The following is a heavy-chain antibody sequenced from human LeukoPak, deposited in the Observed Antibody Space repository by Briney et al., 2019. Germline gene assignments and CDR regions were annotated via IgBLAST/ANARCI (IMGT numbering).Heavy chain of an antibody. CDR1: GYSFTSYW. CDR2: IYPGDSDT. V-gene: IGHV5-51*01. Sequence: GESLKISCKGSGYSFTSYWIGWVRQMPGKSLEWMGIIYPGDSDTRYSPSFRGQVTMSADKSISTAHLQWSSLKASDTAMYYCATKTGATPGTGNFDYWGQGTLVTVSS. CDR3: ATKTGATPGTGNFDY. J-gene: IGHJ4*02. D-gene: IGHD6-13*01.